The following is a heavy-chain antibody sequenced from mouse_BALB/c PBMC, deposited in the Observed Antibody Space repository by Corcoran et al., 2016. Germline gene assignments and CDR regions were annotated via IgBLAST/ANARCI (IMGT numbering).Heavy chain of an antibody. CDR3: ARKYGKGIYFDY. D-gene: IGHD2-10*02. CDR1: GFNIKDTY. CDR2: IDPANGNT. V-gene: IGHV14-3*02. J-gene: IGHJ2*01. Sequence: EVQLQQSGAELVKPGASVKLSCTASGFNIKDTYMHWVKQRPEQGLEWIGRIDPANGNTKYDPKFQGKATITADTSSSTAYLQLSSLTSEDTAVYYCARKYGKGIYFDYWGQGTTLTVSS.